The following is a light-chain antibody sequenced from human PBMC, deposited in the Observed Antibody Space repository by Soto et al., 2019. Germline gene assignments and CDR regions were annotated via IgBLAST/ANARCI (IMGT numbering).Light chain of an antibody. Sequence: EIVMTQSPATLSVSPGERATLSCRASESVSSSLAWYQQKPGQAPRLLIYGASTRSSGTPGRFSGSGSGAEFTLTISSLQSEDFAVYYCQQYKLWPPLTFGGGTKVDIK. V-gene: IGKV3-15*01. CDR1: ESVSSS. CDR3: QQYKLWPPLT. CDR2: GAS. J-gene: IGKJ4*01.